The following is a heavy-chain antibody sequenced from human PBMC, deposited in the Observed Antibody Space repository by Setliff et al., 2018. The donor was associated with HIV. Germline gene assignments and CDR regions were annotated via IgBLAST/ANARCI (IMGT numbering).Heavy chain of an antibody. J-gene: IGHJ4*02. CDR3: ARGRRRLNYYDSSGYYPGLFY. V-gene: IGHV4-34*01. CDR1: GGSFSGYY. Sequence: SETLSLTCAVYGGSFSGYYWSWIRQPPGKGLEWIGEINHSGSTNYNPSLKSRVTISVDTSKNQFSLKLSSVTAADTAVYYCARGRRRLNYYDSSGYYPGLFYWGQGTLVTVS. CDR2: INHSGST. D-gene: IGHD3-22*01.